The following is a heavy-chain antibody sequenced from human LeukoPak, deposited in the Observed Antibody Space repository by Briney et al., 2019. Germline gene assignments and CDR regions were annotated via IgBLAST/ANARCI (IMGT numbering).Heavy chain of an antibody. CDR3: ARDSSVGTIWDNWFDP. D-gene: IGHD2-8*01. V-gene: IGHV1-8*03. J-gene: IGHJ5*02. Sequence: GASVKVSCKASGYTFTSYDINWVRQATGQGLEWMGWMNPNSGNTGYAQKFQGRVTITRNTSISTAYMELSSLRSEDTAVYYCARDSSVGTIWDNWFDPWGQGTLVTVSS. CDR1: GYTFTSYD. CDR2: MNPNSGNT.